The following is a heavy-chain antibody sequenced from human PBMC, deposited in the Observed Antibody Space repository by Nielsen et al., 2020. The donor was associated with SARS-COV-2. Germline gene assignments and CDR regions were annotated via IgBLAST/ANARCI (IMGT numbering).Heavy chain of an antibody. Sequence: GESLKISCAASGFTFSNAWMSWVRQAPGKGPEWVGRIKSKSDGGTTDYAAPVKGRFTISRDDSKNTLYLQMNSLKTEDTAVYYCTHMVRGVMDYYYYMDVWGKGTTVTVSS. D-gene: IGHD3-10*01. J-gene: IGHJ6*03. V-gene: IGHV3-15*01. CDR2: IKSKSDGGTT. CDR1: GFTFSNAW. CDR3: THMVRGVMDYYYYMDV.